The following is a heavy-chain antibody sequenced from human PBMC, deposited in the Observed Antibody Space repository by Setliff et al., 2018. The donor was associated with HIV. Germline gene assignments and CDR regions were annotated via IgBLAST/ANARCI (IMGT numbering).Heavy chain of an antibody. J-gene: IGHJ4*02. D-gene: IGHD1-26*01. CDR2: MYYSGNT. CDR3: ARSPEWGAGGIDY. V-gene: IGHV4-59*01. CDR1: GVSISNYY. Sequence: SETLSLTCTVSGVSISNYYWSWSRQPPGKGLEWIGYMYYSGNTNYNPSLKSRVTISVDTSKSQFSLKLNSVTAADTAVYYCARSPEWGAGGIDYWGQGTLVTVS.